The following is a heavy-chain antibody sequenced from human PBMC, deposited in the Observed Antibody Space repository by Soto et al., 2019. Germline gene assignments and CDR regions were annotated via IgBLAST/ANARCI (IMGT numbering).Heavy chain of an antibody. Sequence: EVQLLESGGGLVQPGGSLRLSCAASGFSFNFYVMTWVRQAPGKGLEWVSGMSGSGGHKYYADSVKGRFTVSRDNSNTPLFLQMNSLRAEDTAVYYCARAVTRYVDFWSQGTVVTASS. J-gene: IGHJ4*02. CDR3: ARAVTRYVDF. V-gene: IGHV3-23*01. CDR2: MSGSGGHK. CDR1: GFSFNFYV.